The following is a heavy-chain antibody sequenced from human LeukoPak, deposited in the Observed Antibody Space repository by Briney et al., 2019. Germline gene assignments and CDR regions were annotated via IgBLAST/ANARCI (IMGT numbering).Heavy chain of an antibody. J-gene: IGHJ1*01. D-gene: IGHD3-22*01. V-gene: IGHV4-59*01. Sequence: SETLSLTCTVSGGSIISYYWSSIRQPPGKGLERIGYIYYSGSTHYNPSLKSRVTISVDTSKNQFSLKLSSVTAADTAVYYCARGVMEYDSSGYYLSSWRYFQHWGQGTLVTVSS. CDR3: ARGVMEYDSSGYYLSSWRYFQH. CDR1: GGSIISYY. CDR2: IYYSGST.